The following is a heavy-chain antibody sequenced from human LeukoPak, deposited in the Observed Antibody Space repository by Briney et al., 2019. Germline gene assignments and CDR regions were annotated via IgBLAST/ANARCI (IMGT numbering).Heavy chain of an antibody. V-gene: IGHV1-2*02. CDR3: ARVPPPSSGWYTWWFDP. D-gene: IGHD6-19*01. CDR2: INPNSGGT. Sequence: ASVKVSCKASGCTFTCYYMHWVRQAPGQGLEWMGWINPNSGGTNYAQKFQGRVTMTRDTSISTAYMELSRLRSDDTAVYYCARVPPPSSGWYTWWFDPWGQGTLVTVSS. J-gene: IGHJ5*02. CDR1: GCTFTCYY.